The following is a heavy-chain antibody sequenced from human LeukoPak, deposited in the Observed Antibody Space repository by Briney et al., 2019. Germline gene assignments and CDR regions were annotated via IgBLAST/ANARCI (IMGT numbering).Heavy chain of an antibody. CDR3: ATGGITMIVVVTSDAFDI. D-gene: IGHD3-22*01. CDR2: MNPNSGNT. Sequence: AASVKVSCKASGYTFTSYDINWVRQATGQGLEWMGWMNPNSGNTGYAQKFQGRVTMTRNTSISTAYMELSSLRSEDTAVYYCATGGITMIVVVTSDAFDIWGQGTMVTVSS. V-gene: IGHV1-8*01. CDR1: GYTFTSYD. J-gene: IGHJ3*02.